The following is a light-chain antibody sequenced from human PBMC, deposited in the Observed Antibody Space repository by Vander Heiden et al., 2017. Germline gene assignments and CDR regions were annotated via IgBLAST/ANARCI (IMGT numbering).Light chain of an antibody. Sequence: DIQLTQSPSFLSASVGDRVTITCRASQGISSYLAWYQQKPGKAPKLLIYAASTLQSGVPSRFSGSGSGTEFTHTISSLQPEDFATYYCQQLNSYPLYTFGQGTKLEIK. CDR1: QGISSY. CDR3: QQLNSYPLYT. V-gene: IGKV1-9*01. J-gene: IGKJ2*01. CDR2: AAS.